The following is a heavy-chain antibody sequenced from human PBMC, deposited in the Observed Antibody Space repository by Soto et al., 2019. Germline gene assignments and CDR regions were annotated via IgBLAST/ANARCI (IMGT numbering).Heavy chain of an antibody. CDR2: NYDSGSA. V-gene: IGHV4-59*01. CDR1: GGSFTSYY. CDR3: ARRDSSAWDGFTWFFDL. J-gene: IGHJ2*01. D-gene: IGHD6-19*01. Sequence: QVQLQESGPGLVKPSETLSLTCTVSGGSFTSYYWSWIRQPLGKGLEWIGHNYDSGSAKYNPSLKSRVSISIDTPKNQFSLRLTSVTAADTAVYYCARRDSSAWDGFTWFFDLWGRGTLVTVSA.